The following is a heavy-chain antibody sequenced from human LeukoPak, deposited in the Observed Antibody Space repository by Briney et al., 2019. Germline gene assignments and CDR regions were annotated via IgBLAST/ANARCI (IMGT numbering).Heavy chain of an antibody. Sequence: GESLKISCKGSGYSFTSYWIGWGRRMPGKGLEWMGIIYPGDSDTRYSPSFQGQVTIPADKSISTDYLQWSSLKASATAMYYCARTSIAARLPYNWFDPWGQGTLVTVSS. CDR2: IYPGDSDT. CDR3: ARTSIAARLPYNWFDP. CDR1: GYSFTSYW. V-gene: IGHV5-51*01. J-gene: IGHJ5*02. D-gene: IGHD6-6*01.